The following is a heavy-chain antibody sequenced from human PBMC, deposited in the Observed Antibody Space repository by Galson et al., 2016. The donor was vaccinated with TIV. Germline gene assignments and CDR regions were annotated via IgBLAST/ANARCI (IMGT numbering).Heavy chain of an antibody. Sequence: SLRLSCAASGFTFYIYGIHWVRQAPGKGLEWVGFISYDGTNEKYAESVKGRFTISRDNSKNTVSLQMNSLRTEETAVYYRAKVGARGYGDYPYYLEYWGQGTPVIVSS. J-gene: IGHJ4*02. D-gene: IGHD4-17*01. CDR3: AKVGARGYGDYPYYLEY. V-gene: IGHV3-30*18. CDR2: ISYDGTNE. CDR1: GFTFYIYG.